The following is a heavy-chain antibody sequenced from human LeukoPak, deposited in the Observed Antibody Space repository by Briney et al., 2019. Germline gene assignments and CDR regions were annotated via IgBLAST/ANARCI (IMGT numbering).Heavy chain of an antibody. CDR2: ASGSGDRI. D-gene: IGHD6-19*01. V-gene: IGHV3-23*01. J-gene: IGHJ3*02. CDR1: GFTFSSYA. CDR3: AKGPQWATGVAFDI. Sequence: PGGSLRLSCAASGFTFSSYAMNWVRQAPGKGLEWVSFASGSGDRIYYAGSVKGRFTISRDNSKDTLYLQMNSLRAEDTALYYCAKGPQWATGVAFDIWGQGTMVTVSS.